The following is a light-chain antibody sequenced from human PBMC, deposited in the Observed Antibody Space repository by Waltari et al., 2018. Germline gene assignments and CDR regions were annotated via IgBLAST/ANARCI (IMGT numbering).Light chain of an antibody. J-gene: IGLJ3*02. Sequence: QSALTQPRSVSGSPGQSVTISCPGTSGDVGGYNYVTWYQHHPGKAPKLMIYDVTKRPSGVPDRFSGSKSGNTASLTISGLQAADEADYYCCSYADIYTFLFGGGTKVTVL. CDR1: SGDVGGYNY. V-gene: IGLV2-11*01. CDR3: CSYADIYTFL. CDR2: DVT.